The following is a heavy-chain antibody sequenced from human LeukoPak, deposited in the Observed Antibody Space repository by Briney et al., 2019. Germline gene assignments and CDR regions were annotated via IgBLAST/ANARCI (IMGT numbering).Heavy chain of an antibody. J-gene: IGHJ3*01. D-gene: IGHD6-19*01. V-gene: IGHV4-34*01. Sequence: SETLSLTCAVYGGSFSGYYWSWIRQPPGKGLEWIGEINHSGSTNYNPSLKSRVTISVDTSKNQFSLKLSSVTAADTAVYYCARDLFSLGPSIAVADDTFDLWGQGTMVTVSS. CDR3: ARDLFSLGPSIAVADDTFDL. CDR2: INHSGST. CDR1: GGSFSGYY.